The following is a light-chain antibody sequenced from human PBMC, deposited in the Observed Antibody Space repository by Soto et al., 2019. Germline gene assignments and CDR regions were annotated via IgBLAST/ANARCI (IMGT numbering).Light chain of an antibody. CDR2: EGT. CDR1: SSDVGSYNL. V-gene: IGLV2-23*01. CDR3: CSYSRTSTLL. J-gene: IGLJ2*01. Sequence: QSALTQPASLSGSPGQSITISCTGTSSDVGSYNLVSWYQQHPGKAPKLMIYEGTKRPSGVSNRFSGSKSGNTASLTISGLQAEDEAAYYCCSYSRTSTLLFGGGTKVTVL.